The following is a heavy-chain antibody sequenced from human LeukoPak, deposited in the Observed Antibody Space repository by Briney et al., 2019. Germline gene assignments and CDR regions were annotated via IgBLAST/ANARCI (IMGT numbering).Heavy chain of an antibody. J-gene: IGHJ4*02. Sequence: ASVKVSCKASGYTFTSYGISWVRQAPGRGLEWMGWISAYNGNTNYAQKLQGRVTMTTDTSTSTAYMELRSLRSDDTAVYYCARARWDLYYFDYWGQGTLVTVSS. D-gene: IGHD1-26*01. CDR3: ARARWDLYYFDY. V-gene: IGHV1-18*01. CDR2: ISAYNGNT. CDR1: GYTFTSYG.